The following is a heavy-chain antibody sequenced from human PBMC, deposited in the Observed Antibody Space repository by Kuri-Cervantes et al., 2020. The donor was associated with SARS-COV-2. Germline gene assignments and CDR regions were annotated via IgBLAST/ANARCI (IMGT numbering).Heavy chain of an antibody. Sequence: GGSLRLSCAASGFTFSSYWMSWVRQAPGKGLEWVANIKQDGSEKYYVDSVKGRFTISRDNAKNSLYLQMNSLRAEDTALYYCAKDMYGLSTTVTTFDYWGQGTLVTVSS. J-gene: IGHJ4*02. CDR1: GFTFSSYW. CDR2: IKQDGSEK. CDR3: AKDMYGLSTTVTTFDY. V-gene: IGHV3-7*03. D-gene: IGHD4-17*01.